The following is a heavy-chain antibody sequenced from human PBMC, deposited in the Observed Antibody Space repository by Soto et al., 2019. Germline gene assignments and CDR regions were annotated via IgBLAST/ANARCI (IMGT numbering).Heavy chain of an antibody. J-gene: IGHJ4*02. CDR2: IIGTGTP. V-gene: IGHV3-23*01. Sequence: PGGSLRLSCAASGFTLSRNAMMWVRQAPGKGLEWVSGIIGTGTPYHADSVKGRFTISKDNSKNTLYLQMNSLRAEDTAVYYCAKVKYNWNYGGVDYWGQGTLVTVSS. CDR1: GFTLSRNA. D-gene: IGHD1-7*01. CDR3: AKVKYNWNYGGVDY.